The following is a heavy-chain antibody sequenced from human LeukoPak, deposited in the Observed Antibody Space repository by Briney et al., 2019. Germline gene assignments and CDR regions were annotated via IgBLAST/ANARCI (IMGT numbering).Heavy chain of an antibody. D-gene: IGHD2-2*01. J-gene: IGHJ6*02. V-gene: IGHV4-59*01. CDR2: IYYSGST. CDR3: AREAMTRYYYYGMDV. CDR1: SGSISSYY. Sequence: SETLSLTCTVSSGSISSYYWSWIRQPSGKGLEWIGYIYYSGSTNYNPSLKSRVTISVDTSKNQFSLKLSSVTAADTAVYYCAREAMTRYYYYGMDVWGQGTTVTVSS.